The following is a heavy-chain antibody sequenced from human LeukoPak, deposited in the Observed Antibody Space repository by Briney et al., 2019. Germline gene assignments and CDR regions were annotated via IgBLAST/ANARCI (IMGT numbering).Heavy chain of an antibody. CDR2: ISGSDGHT. J-gene: IGHJ4*02. V-gene: IGHV3-23*01. Sequence: GGSLRLSCAASGFTLSDYAMNWVRQAPGEGLEWLSAISGSDGHTFYADSVKCRFTLYRDNSKNTVYLQMNNLRGEDTAIYCCAKVPWVGTITWGQGTLVIVSS. D-gene: IGHD1-26*01. CDR3: AKVPWVGTIT. CDR1: GFTLSDYA.